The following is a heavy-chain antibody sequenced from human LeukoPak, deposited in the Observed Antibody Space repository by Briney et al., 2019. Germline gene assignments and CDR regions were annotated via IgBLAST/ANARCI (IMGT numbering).Heavy chain of an antibody. CDR1: GGSISSGDYY. J-gene: IGHJ4*02. CDR3: ARDPGSYGDYGPFDY. V-gene: IGHV4-30-4*08. CDR2: IYYSGST. Sequence: SQTLSLACTVSGGSISSGDYYWSWIRQPPGKGLEWIGYIYYSGSTYYNPSLKSRVTISVDTSKNQFSLKLSSVTAADTAVYYCARDPGSYGDYGPFDYWGQGTLVTVSS. D-gene: IGHD4-17*01.